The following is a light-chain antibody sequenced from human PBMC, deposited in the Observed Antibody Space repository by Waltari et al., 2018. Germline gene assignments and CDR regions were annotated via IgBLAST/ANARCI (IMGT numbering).Light chain of an antibody. CDR1: QSITRY. V-gene: IGKV1-39*01. J-gene: IGKJ2*01. CDR2: TTP. Sequence: DIQMTQSPSSLSASVGDRVTITCRASQSITRYLNWYQQKPGKAPKLLTYTTPTLQSDIPSGFSGSGSGTDFTLTISSLQPEDFATYYCQQSFNTPRTFGQGTKLEIK. CDR3: QQSFNTPRT.